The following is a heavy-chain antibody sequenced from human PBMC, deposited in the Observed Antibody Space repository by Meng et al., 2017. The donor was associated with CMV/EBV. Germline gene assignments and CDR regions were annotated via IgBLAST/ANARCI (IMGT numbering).Heavy chain of an antibody. Sequence: GGSLRLSCAASGFTFSSYWMHWVRQAPGKGLVWVSVIYSGGSTYYADSVKGRFTISRDNSKNTLYLQMNSLRAEDTAVYYCARARKYYYDTPGDFDYWGQGTLVTVSS. CDR3: ARARKYYYDTPGDFDY. CDR1: GFTFSSYW. D-gene: IGHD3-22*01. J-gene: IGHJ4*02. V-gene: IGHV3-66*02. CDR2: IYSGGST.